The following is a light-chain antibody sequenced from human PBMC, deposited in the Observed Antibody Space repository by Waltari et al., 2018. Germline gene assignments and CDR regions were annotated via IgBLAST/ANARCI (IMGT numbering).Light chain of an antibody. J-gene: IGLJ2*01. Sequence: QSALTQEASVSGTMGQKVTLPCSGGRSNVGTYEVGWYQQISHGGPKTVMFGFSRPSGIPDRFSASKSGATASLTISGLQPEDEGVYYCSTWDFSLLSVLIGGGTK. CDR1: RSNVGTYE. CDR2: GF. CDR3: STWDFSLLSVL. V-gene: IGLV1-36*01.